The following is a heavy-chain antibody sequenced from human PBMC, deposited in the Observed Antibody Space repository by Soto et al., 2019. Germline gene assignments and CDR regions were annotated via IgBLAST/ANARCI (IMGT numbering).Heavy chain of an antibody. V-gene: IGHV4-30-2*01. CDR2: IYHSGST. J-gene: IGHJ6*02. D-gene: IGHD5-18*01. CDR1: GGSISSGGYS. CDR3: ARGGYSYATAYYYGMDV. Sequence: SETLSLTCAVSGGSISSGGYSWSWIRQPPGKGLEWIGYIYHSGSTYYNPSLKSRVTISVDRSKNQFSLKLSSVTAADTAVYYCARGGYSYATAYYYGMDVWGQGTTVTVS.